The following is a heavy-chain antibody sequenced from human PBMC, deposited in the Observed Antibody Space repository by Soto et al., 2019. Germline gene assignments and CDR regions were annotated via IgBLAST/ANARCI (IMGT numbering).Heavy chain of an antibody. Sequence: ASVKVSCKASGYMFTTYGISCVRQAPGQVLEWMGWISAYNGNTKYAQKLQGRVTMTTDTSTSTAYMELRSLRSDDTAVYYCARERCSSTSCYKGPFYYYGLDVWGQGTTVTVS. V-gene: IGHV1-18*01. D-gene: IGHD2-2*02. CDR3: ARERCSSTSCYKGPFYYYGLDV. J-gene: IGHJ6*02. CDR2: ISAYNGNT. CDR1: GYMFTTYG.